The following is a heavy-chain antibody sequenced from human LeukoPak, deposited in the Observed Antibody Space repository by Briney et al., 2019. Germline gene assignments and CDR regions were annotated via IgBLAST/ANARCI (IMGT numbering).Heavy chain of an antibody. J-gene: IGHJ6*03. Sequence: GASVKVSCTASGGTFSSYAISWVRQAPGQGLEWMGGIIPIFGTADYAQKFQGRVTITADESTSTAYMELSSLRSEDTAVYYCARDPGIAAAGDYYYMDVWGKGTTVTISS. V-gene: IGHV1-69*13. CDR1: GGTFSSYA. CDR3: ARDPGIAAAGDYYYMDV. CDR2: IIPIFGTA. D-gene: IGHD6-13*01.